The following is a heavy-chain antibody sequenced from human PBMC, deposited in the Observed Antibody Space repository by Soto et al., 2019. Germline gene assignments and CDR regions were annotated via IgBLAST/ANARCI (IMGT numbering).Heavy chain of an antibody. CDR3: ASDPNHLWFGELFKEEDAFDI. D-gene: IGHD3-10*01. Sequence: GGSLRLSCAASGFTVSSNYMSWVRQAPGKGLEWVSVIYSGGSTYYADSVKGRFTISRHNSKNTLYLQMNSLRAEDTAVYYCASDPNHLWFGELFKEEDAFDIWGQGTMVTVSS. CDR1: GFTVSSNY. V-gene: IGHV3-53*04. CDR2: IYSGGST. J-gene: IGHJ3*02.